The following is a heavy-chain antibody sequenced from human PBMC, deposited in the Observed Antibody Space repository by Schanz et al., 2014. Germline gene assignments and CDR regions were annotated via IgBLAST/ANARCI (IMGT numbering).Heavy chain of an antibody. CDR1: GFTVTSYY. J-gene: IGHJ4*02. V-gene: IGHV3-53*01. D-gene: IGHD4-17*01. CDR3: AKVRGDQRGAFDS. Sequence: EMQLVESGGGLIQPGGSLRLSCAASGFTVTSYYMSWVRQAPGKGLEWVSVIYSGDNTYYADSVKGRFTISRDNSKNSLYLQMNSLRVDDTAFYFCAKVRGDQRGAFDSWGQGTLVTVSS. CDR2: IYSGDNT.